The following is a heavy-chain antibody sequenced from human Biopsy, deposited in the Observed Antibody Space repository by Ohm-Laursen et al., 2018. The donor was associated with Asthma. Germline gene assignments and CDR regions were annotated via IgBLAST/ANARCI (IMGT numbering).Heavy chain of an antibody. Sequence: AASVKVSCKASGGTFSRYAISWVRQAPGQGLEWMGGIIPVFGTSNYAQKFQGRVTFTVDGSTSSAYMELGSLTPEDSAVYYCAREVSTVDYGYYYFAMDVWGQGTTVTVSS. CDR3: AREVSTVDYGYYYFAMDV. CDR1: GGTFSRYA. V-gene: IGHV1-69*13. J-gene: IGHJ6*02. CDR2: IIPVFGTS. D-gene: IGHD4-17*01.